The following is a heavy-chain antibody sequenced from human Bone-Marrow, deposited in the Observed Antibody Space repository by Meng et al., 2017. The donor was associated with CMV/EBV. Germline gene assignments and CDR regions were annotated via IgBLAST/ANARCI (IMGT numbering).Heavy chain of an antibody. V-gene: IGHV5-51*01. CDR2: IYPGDSAT. CDR3: ARGGGRGDYCFDY. CDR1: GYSFTSYW. Sequence: GESLKISCKGSGYSFTSYWIAWVRQMPGKGLEWMGIIYPGDSATRYSPSFQGQVTISADKSINTAYLQWSSLKASDTAMYYWARGGGRGDYCFDYWGQGTLVTVSS. J-gene: IGHJ4*02. D-gene: IGHD2-21*02.